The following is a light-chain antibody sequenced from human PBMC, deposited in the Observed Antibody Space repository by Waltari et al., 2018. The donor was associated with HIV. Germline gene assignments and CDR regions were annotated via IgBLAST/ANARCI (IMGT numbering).Light chain of an antibody. V-gene: IGLV2-14*01. CDR3: SSYTSTNTLV. CDR1: SSDIGSYNY. CDR2: EVH. Sequence: QSALTQPASVSGSPGQSVTISCTGTSSDIGSYNYVSWYQQHPGKAPKPIIYEVHNRPSGVASRFSCSKSGNTASLTISGLRAEDETDYFCSSYTSTNTLVFGGGTKLTVL. J-gene: IGLJ3*02.